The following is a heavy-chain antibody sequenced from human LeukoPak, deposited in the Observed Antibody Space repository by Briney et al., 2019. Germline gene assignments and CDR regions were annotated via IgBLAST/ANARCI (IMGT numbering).Heavy chain of an antibody. J-gene: IGHJ4*02. CDR2: IYYSGST. CDR3: ARRNSSSWYGFDY. D-gene: IGHD6-13*01. CDR1: GGSISSYY. Sequence: SETLSLTCTVSGGSISSYYWSWLRPPPGKGLEWIVYIYYSGSTNYNPSLRSRVTISVDTSKHQFSLKRSSVTAADTAVYYCARRNSSSWYGFDYWGQGTLVTVSS. V-gene: IGHV4-59*01.